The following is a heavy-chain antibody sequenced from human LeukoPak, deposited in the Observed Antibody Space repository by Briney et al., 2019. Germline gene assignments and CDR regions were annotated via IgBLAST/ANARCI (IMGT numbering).Heavy chain of an antibody. J-gene: IGHJ4*02. D-gene: IGHD3-22*01. Sequence: GRALRLSCAASGFTFSSYAMHWVRQAPGKGLEWVAVISYDGSNKYYADSVKGRVTISRDNSKNTLYLQMNSLRAEDTAVYYCATHHFPTYYYASSGDRTFDYWGQATLVTVSS. CDR3: ATHHFPTYYYASSGDRTFDY. CDR1: GFTFSSYA. CDR2: ISYDGSNK. V-gene: IGHV3-30-3*01.